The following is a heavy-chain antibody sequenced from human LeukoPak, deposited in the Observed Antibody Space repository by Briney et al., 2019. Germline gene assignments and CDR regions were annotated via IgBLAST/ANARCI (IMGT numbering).Heavy chain of an antibody. J-gene: IGHJ5*02. CDR3: ARVPGGWINWFDP. CDR1: GGSISSSSYY. D-gene: IGHD6-19*01. V-gene: IGHV4-39*07. Sequence: SETLSLTCTVSGGSISSSSYYWGCIRQPPGKELEWIGSIYYSGSTYHNPSLKSRVTISVDTSKNQFSLKLTSVTAADTAVYSCARVPGGWINWFDPWGPGTLVTVSS. CDR2: IYYSGST.